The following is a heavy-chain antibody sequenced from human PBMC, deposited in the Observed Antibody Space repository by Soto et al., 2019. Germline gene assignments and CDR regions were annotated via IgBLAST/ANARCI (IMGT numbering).Heavy chain of an antibody. CDR3: ARSIRFLEWRPEDFYYYYGMDV. D-gene: IGHD3-3*01. Sequence: ASVKVSCKASGGTFSSYAISWVRQAPGQGLEWMGGIIPIFGTANYAQKLQGRVTMTTDTSTSTAYMELRSLRSDDTAVYYCARSIRFLEWRPEDFYYYYGMDVWGQGTTVTVSS. J-gene: IGHJ6*02. V-gene: IGHV1-69*05. CDR2: IIPIFGTA. CDR1: GGTFSSYA.